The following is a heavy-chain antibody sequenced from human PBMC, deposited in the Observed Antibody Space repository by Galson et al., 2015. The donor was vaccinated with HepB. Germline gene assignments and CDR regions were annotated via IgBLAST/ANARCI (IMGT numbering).Heavy chain of an antibody. CDR3: ATTKFGSGAYWTFEI. J-gene: IGHJ3*02. CDR1: GDSVSNNNVA. D-gene: IGHD4/OR15-4a*01. CDR2: TYYRAKWYN. V-gene: IGHV6-1*01. Sequence: CAISGDSVSNNNVAWYWIRQSPSRGLEWLGRTYYRAKWYNDYAESVRGRIAIKPDTSKNQLSLQLNSVTPEDTAVYYCATTKFGSGAYWTFEIWGQGTLVTVSS.